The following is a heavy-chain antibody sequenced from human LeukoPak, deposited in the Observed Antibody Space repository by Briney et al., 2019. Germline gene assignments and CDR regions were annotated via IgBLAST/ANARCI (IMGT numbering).Heavy chain of an antibody. J-gene: IGHJ5*02. Sequence: PSETLSLTCTVSGDYISSYYGSWIRQPPGKGLEWIGYIHDSGSSNYYPSLKRRVTISIDTSKNQFSLKLTSVTAADTAVYYCARRDASSGYWRFDPWGQGTLVTVSS. V-gene: IGHV4-59*08. CDR3: ARRDASSGYWRFDP. CDR2: IHDSGSS. D-gene: IGHD3-22*01. CDR1: GDYISSYY.